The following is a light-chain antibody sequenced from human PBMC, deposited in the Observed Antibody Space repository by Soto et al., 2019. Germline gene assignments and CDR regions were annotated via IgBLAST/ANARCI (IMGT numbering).Light chain of an antibody. Sequence: EIVLTQSPGILSLSPGERATLSCGASQSVSSSYLAWYQQKPGQAPRLLIYGASIRATGIPDRFSGSGSGTDFTLTITSLEPEDFAVYYCQHYGTSAYPFGRGTKLEVK. J-gene: IGKJ2*01. CDR2: GAS. CDR1: QSVSSSY. V-gene: IGKV3-20*01. CDR3: QHYGTSAYP.